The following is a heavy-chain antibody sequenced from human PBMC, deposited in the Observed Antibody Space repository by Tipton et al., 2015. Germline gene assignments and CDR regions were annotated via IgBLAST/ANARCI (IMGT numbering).Heavy chain of an antibody. Sequence: RSLRLSCAASGFTFSSYGIHWVRQAPGKGLEWVAVISYDGSNKYYADSVKGRFTISRDNSKNTLYLQMNSLRGEDTAVYYCAQDFYNAYESGGMDVWGQGTTVTVSS. CDR2: ISYDGSNK. D-gene: IGHD5-24*01. CDR3: AQDFYNAYESGGMDV. V-gene: IGHV3-30*18. CDR1: GFTFSSYG. J-gene: IGHJ6*02.